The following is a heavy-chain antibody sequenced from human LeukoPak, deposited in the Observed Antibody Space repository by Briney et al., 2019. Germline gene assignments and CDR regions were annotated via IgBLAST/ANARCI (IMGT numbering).Heavy chain of an antibody. V-gene: IGHV3-66*01. J-gene: IGHJ4*02. CDR3: ARDLAVGATYFDY. Sequence: GGSLRLSCAASGFSVSSNYMSWVRQAPGKGLEWVSVFYSGGNTYYADSVRGRFTISRDTSKNTLYLQMNSLRAEDTAVYYCARDLAVGATYFDYWGQGTLVTVSS. CDR1: GFSVSSNY. CDR2: FYSGGNT. D-gene: IGHD1-26*01.